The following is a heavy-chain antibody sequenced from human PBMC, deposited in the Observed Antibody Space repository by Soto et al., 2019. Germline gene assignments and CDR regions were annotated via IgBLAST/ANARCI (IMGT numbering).Heavy chain of an antibody. CDR3: AKDGRGSCTGGTCYRSDY. CDR2: ISGSGASI. V-gene: IGHV3-23*01. Sequence: EVQLLESGGNLVQPGGSLRLSCAASGFTFSSYVMSWVRQAPGKGLEWVSTISGSGASIYDADSVKGRFTISRDNSKNTVYLRMNSLRAEDTAVYYCAKDGRGSCTGGTCYRSDYWGQGPLVNVSS. CDR1: GFTFSSYV. D-gene: IGHD2-15*01. J-gene: IGHJ4*02.